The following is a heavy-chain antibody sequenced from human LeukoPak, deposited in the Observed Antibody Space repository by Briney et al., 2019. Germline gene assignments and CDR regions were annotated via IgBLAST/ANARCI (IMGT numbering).Heavy chain of an antibody. CDR1: GFTFSRYG. V-gene: IGHV3-33*01. J-gene: IGHJ4*02. CDR2: IWHDGSNK. D-gene: IGHD3-10*01. CDR3: TSRLRGSVSGSY. Sequence: PGRSLRLSCAASGFTFSRYGMHWVRQAPGKGLEWVAVIWHDGSNKYYADSVKGRFTISRDNSKNTVYLQVNSLRAEDTAVYYCTSRLRGSVSGSYWGQGTLVTVSS.